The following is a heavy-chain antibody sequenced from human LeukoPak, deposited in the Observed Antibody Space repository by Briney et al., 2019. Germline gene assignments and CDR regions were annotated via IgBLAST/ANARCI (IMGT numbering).Heavy chain of an antibody. V-gene: IGHV3-23*01. CDR2: ISGSGGST. J-gene: IGHJ4*02. CDR3: AKYLFDHINYGPTSFDY. CDR1: GFTFSSYA. D-gene: IGHD4-17*01. Sequence: GGSLRLSCAASGFTFSSYAMSWVRQAPGKGLEWVSAISGSGGSTYYADSVKGRFTISRDNSKNTLYLQMNSLRAEDTAVYYCAKYLFDHINYGPTSFDYWGQGTLVTVSS.